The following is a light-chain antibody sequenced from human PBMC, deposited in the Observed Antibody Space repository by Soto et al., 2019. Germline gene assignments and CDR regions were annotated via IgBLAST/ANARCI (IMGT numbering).Light chain of an antibody. CDR2: GNT. CDR1: DSNIGAGSD. J-gene: IGLJ3*02. V-gene: IGLV1-40*01. Sequence: QSVLTQPPSVSGAPGQRVTISCTGSDSNIGAGSDVHWYQQLPGTAPKVLIYGNTFRPSGVPDRFSGSKSGTSASLAITGLQAEDEAVYYCQSYDSSLRVFGGGTQLTVL. CDR3: QSYDSSLRV.